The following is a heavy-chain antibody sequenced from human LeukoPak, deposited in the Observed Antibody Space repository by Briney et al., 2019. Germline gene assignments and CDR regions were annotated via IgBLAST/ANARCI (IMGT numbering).Heavy chain of an antibody. CDR3: ARDQRGYAMTRY. V-gene: IGHV1-69*04. CDR2: IIPIFGIA. J-gene: IGHJ4*02. CDR1: GGTFSSYA. Sequence: ASVKVSCKASGGTFSSYAISWVRQAPGQGLEWMGRIIPIFGIANYAQKFQGRVTITADKSTSTAYMELSSLRSEDTAVYYCARDQRGYAMTRYWGQGTLVTVSS. D-gene: IGHD5-12*01.